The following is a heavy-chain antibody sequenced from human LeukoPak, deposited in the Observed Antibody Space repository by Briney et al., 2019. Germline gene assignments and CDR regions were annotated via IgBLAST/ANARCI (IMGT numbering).Heavy chain of an antibody. J-gene: IGHJ4*02. CDR1: GGSISSGDYY. CDR2: IYYSGTT. V-gene: IGHV4-30-4*08. CDR3: ASYSNGYYRIDY. D-gene: IGHD3-22*01. Sequence: PSETLSLTCTVSGGSISSGDYYWSWIRQPPGKGLEWIGYIYYSGTTYYNPSLRNRVTIPIDTSKNQFSLKLSSVTAADTAVYYCASYSNGYYRIDYWGQGTLVTVSS.